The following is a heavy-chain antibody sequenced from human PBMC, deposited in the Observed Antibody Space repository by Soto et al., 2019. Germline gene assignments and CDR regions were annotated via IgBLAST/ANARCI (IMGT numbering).Heavy chain of an antibody. CDR3: ARVDRKVATILVDY. V-gene: IGHV4-34*01. D-gene: IGHD5-12*01. CDR2: INHSGST. J-gene: IGHJ4*02. CDR1: GGYISGYC. Sequence: SEPMCVTCTVDGGYISGYCWSWISKTTGKGLEWIGEINHSGSTNYNPSLKSRVTISVDTSKTQFSLKLSSVTAADTAVYYCARVDRKVATILVDYWGQGTLVTVSS.